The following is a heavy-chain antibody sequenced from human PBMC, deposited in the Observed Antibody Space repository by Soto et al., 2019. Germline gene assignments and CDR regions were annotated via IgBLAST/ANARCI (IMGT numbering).Heavy chain of an antibody. CDR2: IHYTGST. V-gene: IGHV4-59*01. J-gene: IGHJ4*02. Sequence: ASEALSPTCTLSGCSISIYYWCLVPQPPGKRLEWIGYIHYTGSTTHNPSLKSRVTISIDTSKTQFSLKLTSVTAADTAVYYCARVLSRGSSSWYFDFWGQGALVTVSS. CDR3: ARVLSRGSSSWYFDF. D-gene: IGHD6-13*01. CDR1: GCSISIYY.